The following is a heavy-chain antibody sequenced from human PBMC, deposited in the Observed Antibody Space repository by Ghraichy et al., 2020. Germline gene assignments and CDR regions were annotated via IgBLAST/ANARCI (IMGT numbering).Heavy chain of an antibody. CDR1: GGSFSGYY. V-gene: IGHV4-34*01. D-gene: IGHD3-3*01. CDR3: ARGGLYYDFWSGYYTNRVSYYMDV. J-gene: IGHJ6*03. CDR2: INHSGST. Sequence: SETLSLTCAVYGGSFSGYYWSWIRQPPGKGLEWIGEINHSGSTNYNPSLKSRVTISVDTSKNQFSLKLSSVTAADTAVYYCARGGLYYDFWSGYYTNRVSYYMDVWGKGTTVTVSS.